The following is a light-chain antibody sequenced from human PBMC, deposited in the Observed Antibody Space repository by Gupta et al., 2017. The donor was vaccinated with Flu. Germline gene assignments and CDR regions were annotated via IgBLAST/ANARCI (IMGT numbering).Light chain of an antibody. CDR2: GAS. J-gene: IGKJ3*01. Sequence: DRATLSCKASQSISISYLAWYQQKPAQAPRLLIHGASNRFTGFPDRFSGSGSWTDFPLIISGLEPAYFSVYYFHQYYTSPLTFGPGTKVEIK. V-gene: IGKV3-20*01. CDR1: QSISISY. CDR3: HQYYTSPLT.